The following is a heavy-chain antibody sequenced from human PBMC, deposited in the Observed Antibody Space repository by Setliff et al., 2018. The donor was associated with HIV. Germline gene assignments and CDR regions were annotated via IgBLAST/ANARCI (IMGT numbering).Heavy chain of an antibody. CDR2: IYYSGST. J-gene: IGHJ3*02. V-gene: IGHV4-59*02. D-gene: IGHD5-12*01. Sequence: KTSETLSLTCTASGGSVSNYYWTWIRQSAGKGLEWIGYIYYSGSTKYNPALTSRVTISVDTSKNHFSLKLTSVTAADTAVYYCARAEMATIVAFDIWGQGTMVTVSS. CDR1: GGSVSNYY. CDR3: ARAEMATIVAFDI.